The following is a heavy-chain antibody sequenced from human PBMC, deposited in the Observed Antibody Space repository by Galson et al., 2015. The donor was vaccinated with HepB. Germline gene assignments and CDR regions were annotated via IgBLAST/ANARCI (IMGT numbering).Heavy chain of an antibody. J-gene: IGHJ6*02. D-gene: IGHD6-13*01. V-gene: IGHV1-2*04. Sequence: SVKVCCKASGYTFTGYYMRWSRQAPGQGLEWMGWINPNSGGTNYAQKFQGWVTMTRDTSISTAYMELSRLRSDDTAVYYCARGGIAAAAPGMDVWGQGTTVTVSS. CDR2: INPNSGGT. CDR3: ARGGIAAAAPGMDV. CDR1: GYTFTGYY.